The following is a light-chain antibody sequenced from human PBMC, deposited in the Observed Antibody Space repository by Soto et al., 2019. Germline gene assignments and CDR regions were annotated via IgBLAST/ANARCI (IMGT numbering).Light chain of an antibody. Sequence: QSALTQPASVSGSPGQSITISCTGTSSDVGGYNYVSWYQQHPGKAPKLIIYEVRNRPSGVSNRFSGSKSGNTAALTISGVQAADDADYYCSSYTRSTALGVFGGGTQLTVL. CDR3: SSYTRSTALGV. J-gene: IGLJ3*02. V-gene: IGLV2-14*01. CDR1: SSDVGGYNY. CDR2: EVR.